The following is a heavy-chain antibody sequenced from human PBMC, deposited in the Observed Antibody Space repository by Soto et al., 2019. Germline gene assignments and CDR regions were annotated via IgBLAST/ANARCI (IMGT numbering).Heavy chain of an antibody. CDR3: ARNIAVATVPYYYYGMDV. D-gene: IGHD6-19*01. J-gene: IGHJ6*02. Sequence: ALVKVPCKASGYTFTSYAMHWVRQAPGKRLEWMGWINAGNGNTKYSQKFQGRVTITRDTSASTAYMELSSLRSEDTAVYYCARNIAVATVPYYYYGMDVWGQGTTVTVSS. CDR2: INAGNGNT. CDR1: GYTFTSYA. V-gene: IGHV1-3*01.